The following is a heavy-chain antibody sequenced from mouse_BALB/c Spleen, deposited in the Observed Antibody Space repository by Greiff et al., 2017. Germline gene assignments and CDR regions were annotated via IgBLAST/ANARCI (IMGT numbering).Heavy chain of an antibody. CDR3: ARHEDPYYSVLPFDV. V-gene: IGHV1-62-2*01. CDR1: GYTFTEYI. D-gene: IGHD1-1*01. J-gene: IGHJ1*01. CDR2: FYPGSGSI. Sequence: VKLMESGAELVKPGASVKLSCKASGYTFTEYIIHWVKQRSGQGLEWIGWFYPGSGSIKYNEKFKDKATLTADKSSSTVYMELSRLTSEDSAVYFCARHEDPYYSVLPFDVWGAGTTVTVSS.